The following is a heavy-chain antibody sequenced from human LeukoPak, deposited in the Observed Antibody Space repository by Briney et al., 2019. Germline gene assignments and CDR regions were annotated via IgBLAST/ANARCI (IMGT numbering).Heavy chain of an antibody. CDR2: INHSGST. V-gene: IGHV4-34*01. CDR1: GGSFSGYY. D-gene: IGHD5-12*01. CDR3: ARVDGYNYDY. J-gene: IGHJ4*02. Sequence: SETLSLTCAVYGGSFSGYYWSWVRQPPGKGLEWTGEINHSGSTNYNPSLKSRVTISVDTSKNQFSLKLSSVTAADTAVYYCARVDGYNYDYWGQGTLVTVSS.